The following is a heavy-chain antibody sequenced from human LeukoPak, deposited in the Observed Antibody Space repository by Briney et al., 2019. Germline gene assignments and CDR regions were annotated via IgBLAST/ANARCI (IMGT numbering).Heavy chain of an antibody. Sequence: ASVKVSCKASGYTFTGYYMHWVRQAPGQGLEWMGRINPNSGGTNYAQKFQGRVTMTRDTSISIAYMELSRLRSDDTAVYYCARPVLKGYDNCGYWGQGTLVTVSS. J-gene: IGHJ4*02. V-gene: IGHV1-2*06. D-gene: IGHD1-20*01. CDR2: INPNSGGT. CDR3: ARPVLKGYDNCGY. CDR1: GYTFTGYY.